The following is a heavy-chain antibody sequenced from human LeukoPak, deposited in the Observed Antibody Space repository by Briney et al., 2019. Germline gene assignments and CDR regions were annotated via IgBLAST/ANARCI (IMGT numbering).Heavy chain of an antibody. J-gene: IGHJ4*02. CDR1: GFTFRRYA. D-gene: IGHD5-12*01. CDR2: ISSNGGNT. Sequence: PGGSLRLSCSASGFTFRRYAMHWVRQAPGKGLEYISGISSNGGNTDHADSVKGRFTISRDNSKSTLYLQMSSLRPEDTAVYYCIKDAGYSACDSLDSWGQGTLVTVSS. V-gene: IGHV3-64D*06. CDR3: IKDAGYSACDSLDS.